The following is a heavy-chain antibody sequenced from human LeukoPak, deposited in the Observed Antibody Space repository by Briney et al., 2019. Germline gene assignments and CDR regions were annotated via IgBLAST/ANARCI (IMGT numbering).Heavy chain of an antibody. D-gene: IGHD3/OR15-3a*01. V-gene: IGHV3-30*03. Sequence: GGSLRLSCAASGFTFSSYGMHWVRPAPGKRLEWVAVISYDGSNKYYADSVKGRFTISRDNSKNTLYLQMNSLRAEDTAVYYCARDHEDWAINYGMDVWGKGTTVTVSS. CDR2: ISYDGSNK. CDR3: ARDHEDWAINYGMDV. CDR1: GFTFSSYG. J-gene: IGHJ6*04.